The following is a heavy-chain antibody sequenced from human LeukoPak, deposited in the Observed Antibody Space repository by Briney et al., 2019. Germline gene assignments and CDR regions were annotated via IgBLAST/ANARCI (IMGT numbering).Heavy chain of an antibody. CDR1: GGSFSGYY. D-gene: IGHD3-22*01. V-gene: IGHV4-34*01. CDR2: INHSGST. J-gene: IGHJ4*02. Sequence: SETLSLTCAVYGGSFSGYYWSWIRQPPGKGLEWIGEINHSGSTNYNPSLKSRVTISVDTSKNQFSLKLSSVTAADTAVYYCARDRRRRITMIVVGKGPFDYWGQGTLVTVSS. CDR3: ARDRRRRITMIVVGKGPFDY.